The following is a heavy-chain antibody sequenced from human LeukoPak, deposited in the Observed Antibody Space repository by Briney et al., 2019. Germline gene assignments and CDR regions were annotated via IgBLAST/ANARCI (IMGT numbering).Heavy chain of an antibody. CDR2: ISGSGGST. D-gene: IGHD1-26*01. V-gene: IGHV3-23*01. CDR3: ARGIVFDY. J-gene: IGHJ4*02. Sequence: GGSLRLSCAASGFTFSTYAMTWVRQAPGKGLEWVSGISGSGGSTYYADSVKGRFTVSRDNSKIMLYLQMNSLRAEDTAVYYCARGIVFDYWGQGTLVTVSS. CDR1: GFTFSTYA.